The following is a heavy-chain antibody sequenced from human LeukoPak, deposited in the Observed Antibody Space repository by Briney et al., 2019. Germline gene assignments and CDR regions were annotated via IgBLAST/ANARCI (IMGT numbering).Heavy chain of an antibody. CDR2: IRNEARSYTT. Sequence: GGSLRLSCAASGFTFSDHYMDWVRQAPGKGLEWVGRIRNEARSYTTEYAASVKGRFTISRDDSKNSVYLQMNSLKSEDTAVYFCARGGGRYFDYWGQGTLVTVSS. J-gene: IGHJ4*02. CDR3: ARGGGRYFDY. V-gene: IGHV3-72*01. CDR1: GFTFSDHY.